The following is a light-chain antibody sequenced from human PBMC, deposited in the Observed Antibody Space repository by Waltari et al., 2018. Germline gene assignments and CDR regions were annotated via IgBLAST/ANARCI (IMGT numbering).Light chain of an antibody. CDR2: GAS. V-gene: IGKV3-15*01. CDR1: QSVSSN. CDR3: QQYNNWPPWT. J-gene: IGKJ1*01. Sequence: EIVMTQSPATLSVSPGERATLSCRASQSVSSNLAWYQQNPGQAPRLLISGASTRATGIPARFSGSGSGTEFTLTISSMQSEDFAVYYCQQYNNWPPWTFGQGTKVEIK.